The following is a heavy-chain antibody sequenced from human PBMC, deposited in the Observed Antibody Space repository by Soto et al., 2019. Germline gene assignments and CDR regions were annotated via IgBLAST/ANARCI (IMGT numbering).Heavy chain of an antibody. J-gene: IGHJ6*02. D-gene: IGHD3-10*01. CDR3: ERDPGSGRPIRYGMDV. CDR2: IIPIFGTA. V-gene: IGHV1-69*01. Sequence: QVQLVQSGAEVKKPVSSVKVSCKASGGTFSSYAISWVRQAPGQGLEWMGGIIPIFGTANYAQKFQGRVTITADESPSTGYMELSSLRSEDTAVYDCERDPGSGRPIRYGMDVWGQGTTVTVSS. CDR1: GGTFSSYA.